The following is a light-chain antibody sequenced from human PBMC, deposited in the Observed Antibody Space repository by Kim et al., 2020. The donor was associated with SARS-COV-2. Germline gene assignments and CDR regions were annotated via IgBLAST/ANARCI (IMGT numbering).Light chain of an antibody. J-gene: IGKJ2*01. CDR1: QGINNY. CDR3: QKYGSAPHT. V-gene: IGKV1-27*01. CDR2: AAS. Sequence: DIQMTQSPSSLSASVGDRVTITCRASQGINNYLAWYQQKPGKAPKLLIHAASTLQSGVPSRFSGSASGTDFSLTISSLQPEDVATYYWQKYGSAPHTFGQGTKLEI.